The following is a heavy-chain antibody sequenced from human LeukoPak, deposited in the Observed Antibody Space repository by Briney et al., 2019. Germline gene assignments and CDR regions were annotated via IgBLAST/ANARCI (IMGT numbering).Heavy chain of an antibody. CDR3: ARSPGYYDSSGYPGYFDY. D-gene: IGHD3-22*01. J-gene: IGHJ4*02. CDR2: IWYDGSNK. V-gene: IGHV3-33*01. Sequence: PGGSLRLSCAAPGFTFSSYGMHWVRQAPGKGLEWVAVIWYDGSNKYYADSVKGRFTISRDNSKNTLYLQMNSLRAEDTAVYYCARSPGYYDSSGYPGYFDYWGQGTLVTVSS. CDR1: GFTFSSYG.